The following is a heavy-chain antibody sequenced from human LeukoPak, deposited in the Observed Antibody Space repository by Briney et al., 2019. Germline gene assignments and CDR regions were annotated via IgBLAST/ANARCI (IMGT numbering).Heavy chain of an antibody. V-gene: IGHV1-69*04. Sequence: SVNVSCKASGGTFSSYAISWVRQAPGQGLEWMGRIIPIFGIANYAQKFQGRVTITADKSTSTAYMELSSLRSEDTAVYYCASAHCSSTSCSRRLDWFDPWGQGTLVTVSS. D-gene: IGHD2-2*01. CDR2: IIPIFGIA. J-gene: IGHJ5*02. CDR3: ASAHCSSTSCSRRLDWFDP. CDR1: GGTFSSYA.